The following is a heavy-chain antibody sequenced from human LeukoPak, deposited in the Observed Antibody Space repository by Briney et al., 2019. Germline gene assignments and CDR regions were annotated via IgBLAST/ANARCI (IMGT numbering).Heavy chain of an antibody. CDR1: GFTFSSFA. Sequence: GGSLRLSCAASGFTFSSFAMSWVRRAPGKGLEWVSTMSGSGGSTYYADSVKGRFTISRDNSKNTLFLQMNSLRGEDTAVYYCAKDLVGATIDYWGQGTLVTVSS. D-gene: IGHD1-26*01. J-gene: IGHJ4*02. V-gene: IGHV3-23*01. CDR2: MSGSGGST. CDR3: AKDLVGATIDY.